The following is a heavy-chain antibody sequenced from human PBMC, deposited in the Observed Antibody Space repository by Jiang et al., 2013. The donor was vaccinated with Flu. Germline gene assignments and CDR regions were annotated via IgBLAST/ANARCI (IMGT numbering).Heavy chain of an antibody. Sequence: TLSLKCAVSGYSIGSGSFWGWIRQPPGKGLEWIGSIYHSGYSYYNPSLRSRVSISMDTSKNHFSLKLSSVTAADTAVYYCAREGAYEWGPGFWGGYFDSWGQGTLVTVSA. J-gene: IGHJ4*02. V-gene: IGHV4-38-2*02. CDR3: AREGAYEWGPGFWGGYFDS. CDR1: GYSIGSGSF. CDR2: IYHSGYS. D-gene: IGHD3-3*01.